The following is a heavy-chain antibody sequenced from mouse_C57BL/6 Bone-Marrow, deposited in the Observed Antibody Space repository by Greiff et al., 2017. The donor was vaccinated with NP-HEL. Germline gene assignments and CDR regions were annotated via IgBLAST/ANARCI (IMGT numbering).Heavy chain of an antibody. CDR2: FYPGSGSI. CDR1: GYTFTEYT. Sequence: QVHVKQSGAELVKPGASVKLSCKASGYTFTEYTIHWVKQRPGQGLEWIGWFYPGSGSIKYNEKFKDKATLTADKSSSTVYMELSRLTSEDSAVDVCARHEGAYYAISVDYWGQGTPLTVSS. V-gene: IGHV1-62-2*01. CDR3: ARHEGAYYAISVDY. J-gene: IGHJ2*01. D-gene: IGHD1-1*01.